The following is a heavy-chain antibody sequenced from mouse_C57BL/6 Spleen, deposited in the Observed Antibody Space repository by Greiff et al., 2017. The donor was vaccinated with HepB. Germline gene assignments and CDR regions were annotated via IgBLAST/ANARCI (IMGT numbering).Heavy chain of an antibody. J-gene: IGHJ4*01. CDR2: ISSGGDYI. Sequence: EVKLVESGEGLVKPGGSLKLSCAASGFTFSSYAMSWVRQTPEKRLEWVAYISSGGDYIYYADTVKGRFTISRDNARNTLYLQMSSLKSEDTAMYYCPRERAIYYGNYGAMDYWGQGTSVTVSS. D-gene: IGHD2-1*01. V-gene: IGHV5S21*01. CDR1: GFTFSSYA. CDR3: PRERAIYYGNYGAMDY.